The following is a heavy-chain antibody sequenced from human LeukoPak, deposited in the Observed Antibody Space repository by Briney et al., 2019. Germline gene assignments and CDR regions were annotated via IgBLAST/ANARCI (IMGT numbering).Heavy chain of an antibody. V-gene: IGHV3-23*01. CDR1: GFTFSNYA. J-gene: IGHJ4*02. Sequence: PGGSLRLSCAASGFTFSNYAMSWVRQAPGKGLEWVSGTSGSGGSTYYADSVKGRFTGSRDNSKNTLYLQMNSLRGEDTAVYYCAKDKGSGWYRFDNRGQGTLVTVSS. CDR3: AKDKGSGWYRFDN. D-gene: IGHD6-19*01. CDR2: TSGSGGST.